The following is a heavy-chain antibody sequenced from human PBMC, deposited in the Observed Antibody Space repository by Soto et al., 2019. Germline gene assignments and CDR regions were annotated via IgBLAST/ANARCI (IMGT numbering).Heavy chain of an antibody. V-gene: IGHV4-34*12. Sequence: LTCAVSRGSFSGYYWSWVRQFPGKGLEWIGEIIHTGSTNYNPSLKSRVTMSIDTSKKEISLKLRSVTAADTAVEYCASVGQAQSDCWGTG. CDR1: RGSFSGYY. D-gene: IGHD4-4*01. CDR2: IIHTGST. CDR3: ASVGQAQSDC. J-gene: IGHJ4*02.